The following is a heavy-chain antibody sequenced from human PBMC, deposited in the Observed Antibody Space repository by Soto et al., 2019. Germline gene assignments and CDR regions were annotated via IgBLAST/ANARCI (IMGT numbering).Heavy chain of an antibody. CDR2: IYWDDGK. CDR3: AHSKYQKILSV. J-gene: IGHJ6*02. Sequence: QITLKESGPTLVKPTQPLTLTCTFSGFSLSTSGVGVGWIRQPPGKALEWLALIYWDDGKRYSPSLKSRLTITKDTSKNHAVLTKTNMDTVDTATYYCAHSKYQKILSVWGQGTTVTVSS. V-gene: IGHV2-5*02. CDR1: GFSLSTSGVG.